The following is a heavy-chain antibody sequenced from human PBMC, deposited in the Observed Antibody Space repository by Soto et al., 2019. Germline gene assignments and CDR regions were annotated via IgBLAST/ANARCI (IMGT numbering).Heavy chain of an antibody. CDR3: ARDLGSCSGTKWYPLNY. CDR1: GFMFSSYA. J-gene: IGHJ4*02. Sequence: QVQLVESGGGVVQSGRSLRLSCEASGFMFSSYAMHWVRQAPGKGLEWVAVTSYDGSNNYYTDSVKGRFTISRDNSRNTLYLQMNSLRVEDTAVYYCARDLGSCSGTKWYPLNYWGQGTLVTVSS. V-gene: IGHV3-30-3*01. D-gene: IGHD2-15*01. CDR2: TSYDGSNN.